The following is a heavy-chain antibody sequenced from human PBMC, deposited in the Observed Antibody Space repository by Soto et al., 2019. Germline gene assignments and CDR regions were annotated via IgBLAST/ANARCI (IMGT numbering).Heavy chain of an antibody. J-gene: IGHJ4*02. Sequence: GGSLRLSCASSGFTFSSCSMSWVRQAPGKGLEWVSFISGSGDTKYYADSVKGRFTISRDNAKNSLYLQMSSLRDEDTAVYYCAKYCSSDVCFDYWGQGTLVTV. V-gene: IGHV3-48*02. CDR3: AKYCSSDVCFDY. CDR2: ISGSGDTK. CDR1: GFTFSSCS. D-gene: IGHD2-8*01.